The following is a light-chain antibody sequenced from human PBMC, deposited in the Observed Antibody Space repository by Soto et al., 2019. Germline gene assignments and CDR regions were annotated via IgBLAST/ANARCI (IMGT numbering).Light chain of an antibody. V-gene: IGLV2-14*03. CDR1: SSDVGGYNY. CDR3: SSYTTSNTRQIV. CDR2: DVS. Sequence: QSVLTQPASVSGSPGQSITISCTGTSSDVGGYNYVSWYQHHPGKAPKLMIYDVSNRPSGVSNRFSGSKSGNTASLTISWLQPEDEADYYCSSYTTSNTRQIVLGTGTKLTVL. J-gene: IGLJ1*01.